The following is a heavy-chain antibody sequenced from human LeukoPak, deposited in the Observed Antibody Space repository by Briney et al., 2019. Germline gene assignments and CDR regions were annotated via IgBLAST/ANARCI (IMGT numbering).Heavy chain of an antibody. CDR3: AREGVTKYYFDY. CDR1: GGSISSDY. D-gene: IGHD4-11*01. Sequence: SETLSLTCTVSGGSISSDYWSWIRQPPGKGLEWIGYIHYSGSTNYNLSLKSRVTISIDTSKHQFSLKLSSVTAADTAVYYCAREGVTKYYFDYWGQGTLVTVSS. V-gene: IGHV4-59*12. J-gene: IGHJ4*02. CDR2: IHYSGST.